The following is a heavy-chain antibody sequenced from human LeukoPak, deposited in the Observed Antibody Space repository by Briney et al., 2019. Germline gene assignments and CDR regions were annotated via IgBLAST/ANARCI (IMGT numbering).Heavy chain of an antibody. V-gene: IGHV3-21*01. Sequence: PGGSLRLSCAASGFTFSSYSMNWVRQAPGKGLEWVSTISSSSSYIYYADSVKGRFTISRDNAKNTLYLQMNSLRAEDTAVYYCARDDCSSTICILIDYWGQGTLVTVSS. D-gene: IGHD2-2*01. CDR1: GFTFSSYS. CDR3: ARDDCSSTICILIDY. J-gene: IGHJ4*02. CDR2: ISSSSSYI.